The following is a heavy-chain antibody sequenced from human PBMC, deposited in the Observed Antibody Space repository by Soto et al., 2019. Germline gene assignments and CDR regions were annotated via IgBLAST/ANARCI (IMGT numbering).Heavy chain of an antibody. CDR3: AKDRRARQLVPKSIDY. J-gene: IGHJ4*02. Sequence: QVQLVESGGGVVQPGRSLRLSCAASGFTFSSYGMHWVRQAPGKGLEWVAVISYDGSNKYYADSVKGRFTISRDNSKNTLYLQMNSLRAEDTAVFYCAKDRRARQLVPKSIDYWGQGTLVTVSS. D-gene: IGHD6-6*01. CDR2: ISYDGSNK. V-gene: IGHV3-30*18. CDR1: GFTFSSYG.